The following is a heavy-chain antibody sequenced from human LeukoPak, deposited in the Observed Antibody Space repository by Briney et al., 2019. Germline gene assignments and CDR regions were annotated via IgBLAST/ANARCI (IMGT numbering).Heavy chain of an antibody. J-gene: IGHJ6*02. CDR3: ASEGIAAAGNPRQYYYYYYGMDV. V-gene: IGHV1-8*02. Sequence: ASVKVSCKASGYTFTGYYVHWVRQAPGQGLEWMGWMNPNSGNTGYAQKFQGRVTMTRNSSISTAYMELSSLRSEDTAVYYCASEGIAAAGNPRQYYYYYYGMDVWGQGTTVTVSS. CDR2: MNPNSGNT. D-gene: IGHD6-13*01. CDR1: GYTFTGYY.